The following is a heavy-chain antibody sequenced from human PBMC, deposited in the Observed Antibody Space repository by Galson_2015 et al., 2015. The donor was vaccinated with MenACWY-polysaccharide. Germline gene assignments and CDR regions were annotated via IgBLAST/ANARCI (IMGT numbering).Heavy chain of an antibody. Sequence: SETLSLTCAVYGGSFSGYCWSWIRQPPGKGLEWIGEINHSGSTKYNPSLKSRVTISEDTSKNQFSLQLSSVTAADTAVYFCARGRAYCISTTCSYYMDVWGKGTTVTVSS. CDR3: ARGRAYCISTTCSYYMDV. CDR1: GGSFSGYC. D-gene: IGHD2-2*01. J-gene: IGHJ6*03. CDR2: INHSGST. V-gene: IGHV4-34*01.